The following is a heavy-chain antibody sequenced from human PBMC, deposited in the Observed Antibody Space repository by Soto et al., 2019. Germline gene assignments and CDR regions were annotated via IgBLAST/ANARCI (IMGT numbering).Heavy chain of an antibody. D-gene: IGHD3-10*01. CDR3: ARGGGGLLWFGESYNWFDP. Sequence: QVQLQESGPGLVKPSETLSLTCTVSGGSVSSGSYYWSWIRQPPGKGLEWIGYIYYSGSTNYNPSLKSRVTISVDTSKNQFSLKLSSVTAADTAVYYCARGGGGLLWFGESYNWFDPWGQGTLVTVSS. CDR1: GGSVSSGSYY. V-gene: IGHV4-61*01. CDR2: IYYSGST. J-gene: IGHJ5*02.